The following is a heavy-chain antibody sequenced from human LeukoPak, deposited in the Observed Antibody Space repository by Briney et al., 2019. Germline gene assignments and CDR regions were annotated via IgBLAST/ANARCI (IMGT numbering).Heavy chain of an antibody. J-gene: IGHJ6*03. CDR3: ARDVYYYDSSGYYPYYYYYMDV. CDR1: GFTFSSYS. CDR2: ISSSSSYI. D-gene: IGHD3-22*01. V-gene: IGHV3-21*01. Sequence: GGSLRLSCAASGFTFSSYSMNWVRQAPGKGLEWVSSISSSSSYIYYADSVKGRFTISRDNAKNSLYLQMNSLRAEDTAVYYCARDVYYYDSSGYYPYYYYYMDVWGKGTTVTVSS.